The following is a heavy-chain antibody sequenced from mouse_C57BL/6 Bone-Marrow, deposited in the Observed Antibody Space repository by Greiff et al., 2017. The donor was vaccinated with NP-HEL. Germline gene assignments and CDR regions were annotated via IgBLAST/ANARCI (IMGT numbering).Heavy chain of an antibody. J-gene: IGHJ2*01. V-gene: IGHV2-4*01. CDR2: IWSGGST. D-gene: IGHD2-3*01. CDR1: GFSLTSYG. Sequence: VQLVESGPGLVQPSQSLSITCTVSGFSLTSYGVHWVRQPPGKGLEWLGVIWSGGSTDYNAAFIARLSISKDNSKSQVFFKMNSLQADDTAIYYCAKKGDGYSYLDYWGQGTTLTVSS. CDR3: AKKGDGYSYLDY.